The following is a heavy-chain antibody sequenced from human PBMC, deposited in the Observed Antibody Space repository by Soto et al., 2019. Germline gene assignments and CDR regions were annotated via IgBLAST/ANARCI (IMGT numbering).Heavy chain of an antibody. J-gene: IGHJ6*02. Sequence: GASVKVSCKASGYTFTGYYMHWVRQAPGQGLEWMGWINPNSGGTNYAQKFQGRVTMTRDTSISTAYMELSRLRSDDTAVYYCARDRTAAAGTWRYYYYYGMDVWGQGTTVTVSS. CDR2: INPNSGGT. D-gene: IGHD6-13*01. CDR3: ARDRTAAAGTWRYYYYYGMDV. V-gene: IGHV1-2*02. CDR1: GYTFTGYY.